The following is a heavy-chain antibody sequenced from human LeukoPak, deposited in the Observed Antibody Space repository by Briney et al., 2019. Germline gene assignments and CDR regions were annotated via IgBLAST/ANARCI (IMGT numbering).Heavy chain of an antibody. Sequence: SETLSLTCTVSGGSVSRGGYYWNWIRQHPGKGLEWIGFTSYSEGTYYNPSLMSRITISVDRSQNQFSLKMRDVTAADTAVYFCATADWESFYFDSRGQGALVAVSS. V-gene: IGHV4-31*03. D-gene: IGHD1-26*01. CDR3: ATADWESFYFDS. CDR2: TSYSEGT. J-gene: IGHJ4*02. CDR1: GGSVSRGGYY.